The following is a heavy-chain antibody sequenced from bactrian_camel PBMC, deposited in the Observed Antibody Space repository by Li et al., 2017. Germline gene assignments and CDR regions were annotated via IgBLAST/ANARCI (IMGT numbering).Heavy chain of an antibody. V-gene: IGHV3S53*01. J-gene: IGHJ4*01. Sequence: VQLVESGGGSVQAGGSLKLSCAAGGYTFKNCGMGWYRQVPGKERELVSIISSDGTTNYAESVKGRFTITQDNVVNTLYLQMNSLKTEDTAVYYYAADSRPPYCALPPPVSGGYHYWGQGTQVTVS. D-gene: IGHD7*01. CDR2: ISSDGTT. CDR3: AADSRPPYCALPPPVSGGYHY. CDR1: GYTFKNCG.